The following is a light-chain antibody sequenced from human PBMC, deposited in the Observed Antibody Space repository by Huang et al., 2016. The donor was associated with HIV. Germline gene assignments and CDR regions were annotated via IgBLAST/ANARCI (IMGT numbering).Light chain of an antibody. J-gene: IGKJ4*01. CDR3: QRYGTLLT. V-gene: IGKV3-20*01. CDR1: QSVSNNY. Sequence: EIVLTQSPGTPSLSPGERVTLSCRASQSVSNNYLAWYQQKPGQAPRLLIYGASSRATYNPDLCSGCGSGTGFTLTIHRLVPEDFALYFWQRYGTLLTFGGGTKVEI. CDR2: GAS.